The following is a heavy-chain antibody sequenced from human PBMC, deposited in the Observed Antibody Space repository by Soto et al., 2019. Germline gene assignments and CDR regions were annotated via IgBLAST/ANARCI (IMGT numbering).Heavy chain of an antibody. CDR1: GYTFTSYG. J-gene: IGHJ6*02. Sequence: GASVKVSCKASGYTFTSYGISWVRQAPGQGLEWMGWISAYNGNTNYAQKLQGRVTMTTDTSTSTAYMELRSLRSDDTAVYYCAREEGIVAVQHDLGGYYYYGLDVWGQGTTVTVSS. D-gene: IGHD1-1*01. CDR3: AREEGIVAVQHDLGGYYYYGLDV. CDR2: ISAYNGNT. V-gene: IGHV1-18*01.